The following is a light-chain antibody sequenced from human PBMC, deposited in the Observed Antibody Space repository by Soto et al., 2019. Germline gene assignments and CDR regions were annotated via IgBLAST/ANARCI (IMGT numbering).Light chain of an antibody. CDR1: QSLVSSDGDTY. CDR3: MQGTHWPYT. J-gene: IGKJ2*01. Sequence: DVVMTQSPLSLPVTLGQPASISCKSSQSLVSSDGDTYLNWFQQRPGQSPRRLIYKVSNRDSGVPDRFSASGSGTDFTLMISRVEAEDVAVYYCMQGTHWPYTFGQGTELEIK. CDR2: KVS. V-gene: IGKV2-30*01.